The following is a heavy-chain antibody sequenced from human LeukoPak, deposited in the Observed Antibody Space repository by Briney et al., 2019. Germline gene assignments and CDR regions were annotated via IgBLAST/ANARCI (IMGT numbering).Heavy chain of an antibody. Sequence: GGSVGLFCVGSRVTISGYWRRWGRQAQGKGMEWVANINQDGSEKYHVDSVKGGFNIARDNAKNSVYLQMNSLRAEDTAVYYCARGFHGATAFDLGGQGTLVAVSS. V-gene: IGHV3-7*01. CDR1: RVTISGYW. CDR2: INQDGSEK. CDR3: ARGFHGATAFDL. J-gene: IGHJ3*01.